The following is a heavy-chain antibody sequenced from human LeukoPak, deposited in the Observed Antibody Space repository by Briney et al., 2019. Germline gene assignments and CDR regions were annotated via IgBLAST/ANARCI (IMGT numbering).Heavy chain of an antibody. Sequence: GESLKISCKGSGYSFTSYWIGWVRQVRGKGREWMGIIYPGDSDTIYSPSFQGQATISADKSISTAYLQWSSLKASDTAMYYCARQARQWELTSGFDYWGQGTLVTVSS. J-gene: IGHJ4*02. V-gene: IGHV5-51*01. CDR1: GYSFTSYW. D-gene: IGHD1-26*01. CDR3: ARQARQWELTSGFDY. CDR2: IYPGDSDT.